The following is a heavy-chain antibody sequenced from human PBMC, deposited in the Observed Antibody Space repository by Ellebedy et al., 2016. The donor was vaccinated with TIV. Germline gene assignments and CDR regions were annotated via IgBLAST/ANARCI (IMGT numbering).Heavy chain of an antibody. CDR3: ASAPNPDFFDY. V-gene: IGHV4-59*01. CDR2: TYYSGST. Sequence: GSLRLSCAVYGGSFSGYYWSWMRQSPGKGLEWIGHTYYSGSTNYNPSLKSRVTILVDTSRNQISLKLKSVTAADTAVYYCASAPNPDFFDYWGQGTLVTVSS. D-gene: IGHD1-14*01. CDR1: GGSFSGYY. J-gene: IGHJ4*02.